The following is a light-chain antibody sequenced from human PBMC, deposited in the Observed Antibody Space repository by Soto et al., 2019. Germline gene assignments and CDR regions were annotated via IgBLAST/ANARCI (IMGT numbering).Light chain of an antibody. CDR1: SSDVGGYNY. V-gene: IGLV2-11*01. CDR2: DVS. Sequence: QSALTQPRSVSGSPGQSVTISCTGTSSDVGGYNYVSWYQQHPGKAPKFMIYDVSKRPSGVPDRFSGSKSGNTASLTISGLQAEDEADYYCCSFAGSYTWVFGGGTKPTVL. CDR3: CSFAGSYTWV. J-gene: IGLJ3*02.